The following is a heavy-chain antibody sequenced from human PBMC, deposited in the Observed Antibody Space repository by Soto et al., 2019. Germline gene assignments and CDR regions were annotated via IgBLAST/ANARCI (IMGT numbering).Heavy chain of an antibody. CDR2: IYYSGST. Sequence: QVQLQESGPGLVKPSETLSLTCTVSGGSISSYYWSWIRQPPGKGLEWIGYIYYSGSTNYNPSLKSRVTISVDTSKNQFSLKLSSVTAADTAVYYCARSIPPCDYFDYWGQGTLVTVSS. CDR1: GGSISSYY. CDR3: ARSIPPCDYFDY. V-gene: IGHV4-59*01. J-gene: IGHJ4*02.